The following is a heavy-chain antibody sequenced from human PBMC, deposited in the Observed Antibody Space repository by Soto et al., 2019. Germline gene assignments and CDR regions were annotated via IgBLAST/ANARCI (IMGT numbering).Heavy chain of an antibody. V-gene: IGHV1-18*01. CDR1: GYTFTSYG. Sequence: GASVKVSCKASGYTFTSYGISWVRQAPGQGLEWMGWISAYNGNTNYAQKLQGRVTMTTDTSTSTAYMELRSLRSEDTAVYYCASAYCGGDCSNYYYGMDVWGQGTTVTVSS. CDR3: ASAYCGGDCSNYYYGMDV. D-gene: IGHD2-21*02. CDR2: ISAYNGNT. J-gene: IGHJ6*02.